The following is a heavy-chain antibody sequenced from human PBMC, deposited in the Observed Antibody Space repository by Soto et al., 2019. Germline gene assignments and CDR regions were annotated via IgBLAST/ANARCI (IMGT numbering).Heavy chain of an antibody. V-gene: IGHV4-39*01. Sequence: SETLSLTCPVSGGSICSSRYYWGWIRQPRGKGLEWTGSIYYSGSTYYNPSLKSRVTISVDTSKNQFSLRLSSVTAADTAVYYCAARAADFFYYYGMDVWGQGTTVT. D-gene: IGHD6-13*01. J-gene: IGHJ6*02. CDR3: AARAADFFYYYGMDV. CDR1: GGSICSSRYY. CDR2: IYYSGST.